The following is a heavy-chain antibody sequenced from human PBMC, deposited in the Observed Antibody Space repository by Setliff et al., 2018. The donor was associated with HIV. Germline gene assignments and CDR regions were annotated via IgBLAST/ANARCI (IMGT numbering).Heavy chain of an antibody. V-gene: IGHV3-30*01. J-gene: IGHJ4*02. CDR3: ARSVIGSDSGIYFDS. Sequence: SGGSLRLSCAASGFTFSSYAMHWVRQAPGKGLEWVAVISYDGSNKYYADSVKGRFTISRDNSKNTLYLQMNSLRAEDTAVYYCARSVIGSDSGIYFDSWGQGTLVTVSS. CDR2: ISYDGSNK. D-gene: IGHD3-10*01. CDR1: GFTFSSYA.